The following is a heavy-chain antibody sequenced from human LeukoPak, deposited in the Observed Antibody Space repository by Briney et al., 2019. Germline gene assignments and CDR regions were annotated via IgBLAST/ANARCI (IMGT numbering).Heavy chain of an antibody. CDR3: AWIRCGRGSAIGYNH. Sequence: SETLSLTCSVYGVPLSDCYWSWIRQPPGKGLEWIGEINHNGGTKYNPSLKGRVTISVDTSENQFSLNLRSVTAADTAVYYCAWIRCGRGSAIGYNHWGQGTLVTVSS. D-gene: IGHD2-15*01. V-gene: IGHV4-34*01. J-gene: IGHJ5*02. CDR2: INHNGGT. CDR1: GVPLSDCY.